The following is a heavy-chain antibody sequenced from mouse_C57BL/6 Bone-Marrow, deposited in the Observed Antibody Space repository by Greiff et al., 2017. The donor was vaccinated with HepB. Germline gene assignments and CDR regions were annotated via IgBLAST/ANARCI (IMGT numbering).Heavy chain of an antibody. Sequence: VQLQQSGTVLARPGASVKMSCKTSGYTFTSYWMHWVKQRPGQGLEWIGAIYPGNSDTSYNQKFKGKAKLTAVTSASTAYMELSSLTNEDSAVYYCRVNPLYGSSSRDYWGQGTTLTVSS. CDR3: RVNPLYGSSSRDY. CDR2: IYPGNSDT. CDR1: GYTFTSYW. V-gene: IGHV1-5*01. J-gene: IGHJ2*01. D-gene: IGHD1-1*01.